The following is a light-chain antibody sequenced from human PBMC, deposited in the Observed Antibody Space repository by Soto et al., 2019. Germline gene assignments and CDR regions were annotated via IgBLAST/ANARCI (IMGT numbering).Light chain of an antibody. V-gene: IGKV3-20*01. CDR1: QSVSSSY. Sequence: EIVLTQSPGTLSLSPGERATLSCRASQSVSSSYLAWYQQKPGQAPRLLLYGASSRATGIPDRFGGSGSGTDFTLTISRLEPEDFAVYYCQQCGSSCTFGGGTKVEIK. CDR3: QQCGSSCT. CDR2: GAS. J-gene: IGKJ4*01.